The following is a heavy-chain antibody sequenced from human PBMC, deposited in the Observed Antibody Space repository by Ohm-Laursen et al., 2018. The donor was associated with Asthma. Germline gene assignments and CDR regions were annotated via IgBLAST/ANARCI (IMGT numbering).Heavy chain of an antibody. J-gene: IGHJ4*02. Sequence: SDTLSLTCTVSGDSISSGNNYWSWIRQLPGKGLEWIGYIYYSGLTYSNPSLRSRVTVSVDTSKNQFSLNLTSVTAADTAVYYCARGAFYYESTGYYFFDHWGQGALVTVSS. D-gene: IGHD3-22*01. V-gene: IGHV4-30-4*02. CDR3: ARGAFYYESTGYYFFDH. CDR1: GDSISSGNNY. CDR2: IYYSGLT.